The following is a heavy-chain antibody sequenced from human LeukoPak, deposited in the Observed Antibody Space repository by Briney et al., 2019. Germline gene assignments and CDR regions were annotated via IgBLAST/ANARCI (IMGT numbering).Heavy chain of an antibody. J-gene: IGHJ3*02. CDR3: ARVRGDILTGYYDAFDI. Sequence: ASVKVSCKASGYTFTSYDIHWVRQATGQGLEWMGRMNPNRGDTDYAQKFQGRVTITTDESTSTAYIELSSLRSEDTAVYYCARVRGDILTGYYDAFDIWGQGTMVTVSS. V-gene: IGHV1-8*01. CDR2: MNPNRGDT. CDR1: GYTFTSYD. D-gene: IGHD3-9*01.